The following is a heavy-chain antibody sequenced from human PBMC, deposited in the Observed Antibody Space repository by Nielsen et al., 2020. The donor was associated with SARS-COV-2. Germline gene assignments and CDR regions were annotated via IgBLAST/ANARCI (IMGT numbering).Heavy chain of an antibody. CDR1: GLIVSSNY. Sequence: GESLKISCAASGLIVSSNYMYWVRQAPGKGLEWVASISGSTSYIYYADSVMGRFTISRDNAQNSAYLQMNNLRAEDTAVYYCTRGALVRGIIFDYWGQGSPVTVSS. CDR2: ISGSTSYI. D-gene: IGHD3-10*01. V-gene: IGHV3-21*06. CDR3: TRGALVRGIIFDY. J-gene: IGHJ4*02.